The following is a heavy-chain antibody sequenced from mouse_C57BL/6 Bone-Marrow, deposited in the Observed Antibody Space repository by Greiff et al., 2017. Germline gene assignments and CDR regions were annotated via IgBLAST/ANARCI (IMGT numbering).Heavy chain of an antibody. Sequence: DVMLVESGGGLVKPGGSLKLSCAASGFTFSSYAMSWVRQTPEKRLEWVATISDGGSYTYYPDNVKGRFTISRDNAKNNLYLQMSHLKSEDTAMYYCASGGYFDVWGTGTTVTVSS. CDR1: GFTFSSYA. CDR2: ISDGGSYT. CDR3: ASGGYFDV. J-gene: IGHJ1*03. V-gene: IGHV5-4*03.